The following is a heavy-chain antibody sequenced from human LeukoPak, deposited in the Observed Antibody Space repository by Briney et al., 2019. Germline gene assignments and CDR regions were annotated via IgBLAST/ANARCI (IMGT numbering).Heavy chain of an antibody. CDR3: ARQVVYDFWSGYYPTRLDY. D-gene: IGHD3-3*01. CDR1: GGSISSSSYY. CDR2: IYYSGST. V-gene: IGHV4-39*01. J-gene: IGHJ4*02. Sequence: SETLSLTCTVSGGSISSSSYYWGWIRQPPGKGLEWIGSIYYSGSTYYNPSLKSRVTISVDTSKNQFSLKLSSVTAADTAVYYCARQVVYDFWSGYYPTRLDYWGQGTLVAVSS.